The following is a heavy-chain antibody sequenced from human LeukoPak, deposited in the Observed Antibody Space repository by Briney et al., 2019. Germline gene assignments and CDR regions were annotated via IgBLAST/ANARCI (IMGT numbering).Heavy chain of an antibody. CDR1: GFTFSSYA. V-gene: IGHV3-23*01. Sequence: GGSLRLSCAASGFTFSSYAMSWVRQAPGKGLEWVSAISGSGGSTYYADSVKGRFTISRDNSKNTLHLQMNSLRAEDTAVYYCAKDRLAYCGGDCYPPVTYFDYWGQGTLVTVSS. J-gene: IGHJ4*02. D-gene: IGHD2-21*02. CDR2: ISGSGGST. CDR3: AKDRLAYCGGDCYPPVTYFDY.